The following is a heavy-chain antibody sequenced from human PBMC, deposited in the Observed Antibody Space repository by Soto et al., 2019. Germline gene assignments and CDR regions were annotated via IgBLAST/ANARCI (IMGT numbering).Heavy chain of an antibody. CDR2: ISSSSSYI. D-gene: IGHD6-13*01. V-gene: IGHV3-21*01. Sequence: EVQLVESGGGLVKPGGSLRLSCAASGFTFSSYSMNWVRQAPGKGLEWVSSISSSSSYIYYADSVKGRFTISRDNAKNSLYLQMNSLRAEDTAVYYCARDPPLFDGIIAAAGKDYFDYWGQGTLVTVSS. CDR1: GFTFSSYS. CDR3: ARDPPLFDGIIAAAGKDYFDY. J-gene: IGHJ4*02.